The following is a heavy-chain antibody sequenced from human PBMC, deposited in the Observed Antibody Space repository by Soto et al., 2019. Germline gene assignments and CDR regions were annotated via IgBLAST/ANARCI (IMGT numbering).Heavy chain of an antibody. J-gene: IGHJ4*02. V-gene: IGHV1-18*04. CDR3: ARDRVEMATIRMFDY. CDR1: GYTFTSYG. CDR2: ISAYYGNT. Sequence: QVQLVQSGAEVKKPGASVKVSCKASGYTFTSYGISWVRQAPGQGLEWMGWISAYYGNTNYAQSLQGRVTMTTDTATITAFMELRSLRSDDTAVYYCARDRVEMATIRMFDYWGQGTLVTVSS. D-gene: IGHD5-12*01.